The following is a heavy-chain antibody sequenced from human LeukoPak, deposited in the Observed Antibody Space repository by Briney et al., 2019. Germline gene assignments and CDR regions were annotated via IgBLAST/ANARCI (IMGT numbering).Heavy chain of an antibody. V-gene: IGHV4-59*08. Sequence: PSETLSLTCTVPGASISSYYWSWIRQPPGKGLEWIGYVSKNGITNYNPSLKSRVTMSGDTSEKQFSLKLSTVTAADTAVYYCARHMTPVTTFDPWGQGTLVTVSS. J-gene: IGHJ5*02. CDR3: ARHMTPVTTFDP. CDR1: GASISSYY. CDR2: VSKNGIT. D-gene: IGHD4-17*01.